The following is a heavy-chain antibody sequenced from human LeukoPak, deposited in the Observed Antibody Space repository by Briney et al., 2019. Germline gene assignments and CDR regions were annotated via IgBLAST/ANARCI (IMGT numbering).Heavy chain of an antibody. Sequence: SETLSLTCAVYGGSFSGYYWSWIRQPPGKGLEWIGEINHSGSTNYNPSLKSRVTISVDTSKNQFSLKLSSVTAADTAVYYCARGPGYCSGGSCYYYYGMDVWGQGTTVTVSS. D-gene: IGHD2-15*01. CDR2: INHSGST. CDR1: GGSFSGYY. V-gene: IGHV4-34*01. J-gene: IGHJ6*02. CDR3: ARGPGYCSGGSCYYYYGMDV.